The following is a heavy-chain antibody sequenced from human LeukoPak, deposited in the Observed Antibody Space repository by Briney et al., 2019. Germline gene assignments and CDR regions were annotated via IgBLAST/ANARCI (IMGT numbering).Heavy chain of an antibody. J-gene: IGHJ3*02. D-gene: IGHD3-16*01. CDR2: IYYSGST. Sequence: SETLSLTCTVSGGSISSSSYYWGWIRQPPGKGLESIGSIYYSGSTYYNPSLKSRVTISVDTSKNQFSLKLSSVTAADTAVYYCARHYTPIDAFDIWGQGTMVTVSS. CDR1: GGSISSSSYY. CDR3: ARHYTPIDAFDI. V-gene: IGHV4-39*01.